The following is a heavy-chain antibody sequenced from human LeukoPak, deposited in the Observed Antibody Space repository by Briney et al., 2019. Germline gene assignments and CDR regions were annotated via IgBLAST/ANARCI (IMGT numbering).Heavy chain of an antibody. CDR2: INPNSGGT. CDR3: ARDINPGGVTTYCY. Sequence: ASVKVSCKASGYTFTGYYMHWVRQAPGQGLEWMGWINPNSGGTNYAQKFQGRVTMTRDTSTSTVYMEVSSLRSEDTAVYYCARDINPGGVTTYCYWGQGTLVTVSS. J-gene: IGHJ4*02. CDR1: GYTFTGYY. V-gene: IGHV1-2*02. D-gene: IGHD4-17*01.